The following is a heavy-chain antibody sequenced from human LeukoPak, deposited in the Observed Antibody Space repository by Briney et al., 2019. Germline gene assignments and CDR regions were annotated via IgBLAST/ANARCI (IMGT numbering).Heavy chain of an antibody. Sequence: GGSLRLSCAASGFTFSSYWMHWVRQAPGKGLVWVSRINSDGSSTTYADSVKGRFTISRDNTKNTLYLQMNSLRADDTAVYYCAKVTAVASTGALDYWGQGTLVTVSS. V-gene: IGHV3-74*01. D-gene: IGHD6-19*01. J-gene: IGHJ4*02. CDR3: AKVTAVASTGALDY. CDR2: INSDGSST. CDR1: GFTFSSYW.